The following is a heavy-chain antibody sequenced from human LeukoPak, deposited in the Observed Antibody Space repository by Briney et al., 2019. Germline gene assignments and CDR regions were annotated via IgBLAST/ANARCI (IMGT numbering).Heavy chain of an antibody. CDR1: GFTFSSYS. Sequence: GGSLRLSCAASGFTFSSYSMNWVRQAPGKGMEWVSSISSSSSYIYYADSVKGRFTISRDNAKNSLYLQMNSLRAEDTAVYYCARDYYDSSGYSYFDYWGQGTLVTVSS. CDR3: ARDYYDSSGYSYFDY. CDR2: ISSSSSYI. J-gene: IGHJ4*02. V-gene: IGHV3-21*01. D-gene: IGHD3-22*01.